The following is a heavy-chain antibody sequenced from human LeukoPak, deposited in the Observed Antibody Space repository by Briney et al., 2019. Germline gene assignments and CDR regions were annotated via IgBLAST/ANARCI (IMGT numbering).Heavy chain of an antibody. CDR2: IIPIFGTA. Sequence: SVKVSCKASGGTFSSYAISWVRQAPGQGLEWMGGIIPIFGTANYAQKFQGRVTITADESTSTAYMELSSLRSEDTAVYYCARPGASVYDSSGYFAYFDYWGQGTLVTVSS. D-gene: IGHD3-22*01. V-gene: IGHV1-69*13. J-gene: IGHJ4*02. CDR1: GGTFSSYA. CDR3: ARPGASVYDSSGYFAYFDY.